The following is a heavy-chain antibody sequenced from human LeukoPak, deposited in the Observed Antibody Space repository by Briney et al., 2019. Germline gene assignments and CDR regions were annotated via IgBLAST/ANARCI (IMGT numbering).Heavy chain of an antibody. CDR2: LNEDGSVK. Sequence: PGGTLRLSCAASEFSFSTNWMHWVRQPPGKGLEGVAELNEDGSVKYYVDSVKGRFTISRDNAKSLLFLQMYNLRTEDTGVYFCANVPRSTVSYWGRGTLVTVSS. V-gene: IGHV3-7*01. CDR3: ANVPRSTVSY. D-gene: IGHD2-2*01. J-gene: IGHJ4*02. CDR1: EFSFSTNW.